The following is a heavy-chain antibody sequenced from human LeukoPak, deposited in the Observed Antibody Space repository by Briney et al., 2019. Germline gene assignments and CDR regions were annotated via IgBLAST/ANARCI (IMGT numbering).Heavy chain of an antibody. V-gene: IGHV3-48*01. CDR1: GFTFSSYS. J-gene: IGHJ4*02. D-gene: IGHD3-10*01. CDR3: AIVRLGSGTYSLYY. CDR2: ISGRSSTK. Sequence: PGGSLRLSFPASGFTFSSYSMNWVRQAPGKGLEWVSYISGRSSTKYYADSVKGRFTISRDNAENSLYLQMNSLRVEDTAVYYCAIVRLGSGTYSLYYWGQGTLVTVSS.